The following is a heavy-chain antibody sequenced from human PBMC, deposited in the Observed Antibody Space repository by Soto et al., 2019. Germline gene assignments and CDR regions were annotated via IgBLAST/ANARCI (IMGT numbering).Heavy chain of an antibody. D-gene: IGHD6-13*01. CDR3: ARIAAADKGGYYYYYGMDV. CDR2: IYPGDSDT. V-gene: IGHV5-51*01. Sequence: GESLKISCRGSGYSFTSYWMGWVRQMPGKGLEWMGIIYPGDSDTRYSPSFQGQVTISADKSISTAYLKLSSVTAADTAVYYCARIAAADKGGYYYYYGMDVWGQGTTVTVSS. J-gene: IGHJ6*02. CDR1: GYSFTSYW.